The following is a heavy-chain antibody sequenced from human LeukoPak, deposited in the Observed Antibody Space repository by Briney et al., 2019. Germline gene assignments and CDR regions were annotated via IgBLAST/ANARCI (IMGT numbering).Heavy chain of an antibody. J-gene: IGHJ5*02. D-gene: IGHD1-7*01. V-gene: IGHV4-30-4*01. Sequence: SETLSLTCTVSGDSVSSGDYYWSWIRQPPGKGLEWIGHMFYSGSPYYNPSLKSRVTMSIDTSKNQFSLKLNSVTAADTAVYYCARDGITHWLDPWGQGTLVTVSS. CDR1: GDSVSSGDYY. CDR3: ARDGITHWLDP. CDR2: MFYSGSP.